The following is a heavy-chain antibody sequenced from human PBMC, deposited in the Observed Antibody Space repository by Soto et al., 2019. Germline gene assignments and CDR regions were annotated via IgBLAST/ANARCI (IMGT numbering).Heavy chain of an antibody. CDR1: GGTFSSYA. V-gene: IGHV1-69*13. Sequence: SVKVSCKASGGTFSSYAISWVRQAPGQGLEWMGGIIPIFGTANYAQKFQGRVTITADESTSTAYMELSSLRSEDTAVYYCARDAGCSGGSCHYYFDYWGQGTLVTVSS. CDR3: ARDAGCSGGSCHYYFDY. CDR2: IIPIFGTA. D-gene: IGHD2-15*01. J-gene: IGHJ4*02.